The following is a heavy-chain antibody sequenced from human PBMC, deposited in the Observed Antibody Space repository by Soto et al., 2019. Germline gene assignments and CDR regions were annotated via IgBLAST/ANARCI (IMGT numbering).Heavy chain of an antibody. Sequence: QVQLVQSGAEVKKPGASVKVSCKASGYTFTSYGISWVRQAPGQGLEWMGWISAYNGNTNYAQKLQGRVTMTTDTSTRTGDMELRSLRSDDTDVDYCSRDKGVGELLVWGQGTLVTVSS. CDR3: SRDKGVGELLV. CDR2: ISAYNGNT. V-gene: IGHV1-18*01. CDR1: GYTFTSYG. D-gene: IGHD3-10*01. J-gene: IGHJ4*02.